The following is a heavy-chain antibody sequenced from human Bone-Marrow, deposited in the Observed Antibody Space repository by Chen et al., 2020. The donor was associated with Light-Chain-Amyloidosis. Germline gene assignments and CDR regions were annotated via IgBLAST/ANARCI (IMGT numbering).Heavy chain of an antibody. CDR2: IWYDGSKE. V-gene: IGHV3-33*01. J-gene: IGHJ4*02. CDR1: GFTFSSYG. Sequence: QVQLVESGGGVVQPGRSLRLSCAASGFTFSSYGMHWVRQAPGTGLEWVAGIWYDGSKEHDADSVKGRVTSSVEKEKKTRSRKRKRGRGEEREGEHCATGQLSAAGTGYYFDYWGQGTLVTVSS. CDR3: ATGQLSAAGTGYYFDY. D-gene: IGHD6-13*01.